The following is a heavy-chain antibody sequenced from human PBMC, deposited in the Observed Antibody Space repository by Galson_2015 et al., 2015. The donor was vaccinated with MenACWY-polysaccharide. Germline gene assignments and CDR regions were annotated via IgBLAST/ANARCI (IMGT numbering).Heavy chain of an antibody. Sequence: ETLSLTCTVSGGSISSSSYYWGWIRQPPGKGLEWIGSIYYSGITHYNPSLKSRVTISVDTSRNQFSLKLGSVAAADTAVYYCAREIGARNGYNFWGQGTLVTVSS. J-gene: IGHJ4*02. CDR2: IYYSGIT. CDR3: AREIGARNGYNF. D-gene: IGHD5-24*01. V-gene: IGHV4-39*02. CDR1: GGSISSSSYY.